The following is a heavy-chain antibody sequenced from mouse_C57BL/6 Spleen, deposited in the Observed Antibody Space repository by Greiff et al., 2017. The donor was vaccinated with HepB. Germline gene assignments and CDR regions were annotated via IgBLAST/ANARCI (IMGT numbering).Heavy chain of an antibody. D-gene: IGHD2-4*01. CDR3: ARKDYDYDGFAD. V-gene: IGHV1-69*01. CDR2: IDPSDSYT. J-gene: IGHJ3*01. Sequence: QVQLQQPGAELVMPGASVKLSCKASGYTFTSYWMHWVKQRPGQGLEWIGEIDPSDSYTNYNQKFKGKSTVTVDKSSSTAYMQLSSLTSEDSAVYYCARKDYDYDGFADWGQWTLVTVPA. CDR1: GYTFTSYW.